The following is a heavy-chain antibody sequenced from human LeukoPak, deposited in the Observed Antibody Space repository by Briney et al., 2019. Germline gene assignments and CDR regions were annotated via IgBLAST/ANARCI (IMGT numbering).Heavy chain of an antibody. CDR2: ISAYNCNT. J-gene: IGHJ5*02. CDR1: GYTFTIYG. D-gene: IGHD3-22*01. Sequence: ASVTVSFTSSGYTFTIYGISWVRQAPGQGLEWMGWISAYNCNTNYPQKLHGTVTMTTHTSTSTSYMELRSLRSDHTAVYYCARVPTMIVVKAWFDPWGQGTLVTVSS. CDR3: ARVPTMIVVKAWFDP. V-gene: IGHV1-18*01.